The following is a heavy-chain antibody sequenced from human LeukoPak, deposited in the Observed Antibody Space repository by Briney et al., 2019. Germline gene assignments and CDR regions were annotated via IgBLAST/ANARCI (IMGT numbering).Heavy chain of an antibody. J-gene: IGHJ4*02. Sequence: GGSLRLSCAASGFTFSNAWMSWVRQAPGQGLEWVAHIKSKGNGGTTEYAAPVKGRFTITRDDSRNTLSLQMNSLKSEDTAVYYCATDVPESSGYPLVYCGQGTPVTVSS. D-gene: IGHD3-22*01. CDR2: IKSKGNGGTT. V-gene: IGHV3-15*01. CDR1: GFTFSNAW. CDR3: ATDVPESSGYPLVY.